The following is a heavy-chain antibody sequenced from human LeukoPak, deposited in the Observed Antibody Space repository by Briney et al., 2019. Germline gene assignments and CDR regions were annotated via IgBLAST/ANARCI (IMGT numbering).Heavy chain of an antibody. CDR3: ARDYVVAAAGTYY. CDR2: ISSSGSTM. D-gene: IGHD6-13*01. CDR1: GFTFSSYS. J-gene: IGHJ4*02. Sequence: GGSLRLSCAASGFTFSSYSMNWVRQAPGKGLEWVSYISSSGSTMYYADSVKGRFTISRDNAKSSLYLLMNSLRAEDTAVYYCARDYVVAAAGTYYWGQGTLVTVSS. V-gene: IGHV3-48*04.